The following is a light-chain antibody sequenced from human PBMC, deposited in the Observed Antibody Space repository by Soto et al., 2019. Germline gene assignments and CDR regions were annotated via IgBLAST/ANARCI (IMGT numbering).Light chain of an antibody. CDR1: QSVSSF. V-gene: IGKV3-11*01. CDR3: QQRINWPLT. J-gene: IGKJ4*01. CDR2: DVS. Sequence: EIVLTQSPATPSLSPGERATLSCRASQSVSSFLAWYQQKPGQAPRLLIYDVSSRATGIPTRFSGSGSGTEFTLNISSLEPEDFAVYYCQQRINWPLTFGGGTKVEIK.